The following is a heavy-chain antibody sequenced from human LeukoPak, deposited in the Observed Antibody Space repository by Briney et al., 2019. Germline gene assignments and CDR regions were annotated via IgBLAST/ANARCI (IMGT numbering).Heavy chain of an antibody. Sequence: GGSLRLSCVASGFTFTTYSMNWVRLAPGKGLEWVSSISTTGDFIHYADSVKGRFTISRDNAKNSLYLQMNSLGAEDTAIYYCAGRDCTNGLCQFDYWGQGTLVTVSS. CDR2: ISTTGDFI. D-gene: IGHD2-8*01. CDR3: AGRDCTNGLCQFDY. CDR1: GFTFTTYS. J-gene: IGHJ4*02. V-gene: IGHV3-21*01.